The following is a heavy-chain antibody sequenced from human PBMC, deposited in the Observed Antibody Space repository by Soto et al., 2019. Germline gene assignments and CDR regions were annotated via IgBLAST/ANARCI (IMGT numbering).Heavy chain of an antibody. CDR2: IYYSGST. CDR3: ARDTGGERDYDYYGMDV. V-gene: IGHV4-61*01. J-gene: IGHJ6*02. Sequence: PSETLSLTCTVSGGSVSSGSYYWSWIRQPPGKGLEWIGYIYYSGSTNYNPSLKSRVTISVDTSKNQFSLKLSSVTAADTAVYYCARDTGGERDYDYYGMDVWGQGTTVTVSS. D-gene: IGHD3-16*01. CDR1: GGSVSSGSYY.